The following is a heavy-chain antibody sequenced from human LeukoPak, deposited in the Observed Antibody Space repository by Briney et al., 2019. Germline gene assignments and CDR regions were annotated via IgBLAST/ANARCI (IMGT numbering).Heavy chain of an antibody. D-gene: IGHD3-3*01. CDR1: GFTFSSYS. CDR2: ISSSSSYI. V-gene: IGHV3-21*01. CDR3: ARDQAPRGDDPDN. Sequence: PGGSLRLSCAASGFTFSSYSMNWVRQAPGKGLEWVSSISSSSSYIYYADSVKGRFTISRDNAKNSLYLQMNSLRAEDTAVYYCARDQAPRGDDPDNWGQGTLVTVSS. J-gene: IGHJ1*01.